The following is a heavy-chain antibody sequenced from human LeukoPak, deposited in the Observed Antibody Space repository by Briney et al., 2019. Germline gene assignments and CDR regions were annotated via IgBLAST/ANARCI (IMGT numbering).Heavy chain of an antibody. CDR3: AKGDGILYDSSPLDY. D-gene: IGHD3-22*01. CDR2: ISSSGSTI. CDR1: GFTFSDYY. J-gene: IGHJ4*02. Sequence: RSGGSLRLSCAASGFTFSDYYMSWIRQAPGKGLEWVSYISSSGSTIYYADSVKGRFTISRDNAKNSLYLQMNSLRAEDTALYYCAKGDGILYDSSPLDYWGQGTLVTVSS. V-gene: IGHV3-11*01.